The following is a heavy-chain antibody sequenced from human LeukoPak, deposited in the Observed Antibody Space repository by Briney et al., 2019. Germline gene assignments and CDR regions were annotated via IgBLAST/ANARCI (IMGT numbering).Heavy chain of an antibody. Sequence: SVKVSCKASGGTFSSYAISWVRQAPGQGLEWMGRIIPILGIANYAQKFQGRVTITADKSTSTAYMELSSLRSEDTAVYYCARGFTMVRGIPPYHYGMDVWGQGTTVTVSS. CDR1: GGTFSSYA. CDR3: ARGFTMVRGIPPYHYGMDV. D-gene: IGHD3-10*01. V-gene: IGHV1-69*04. J-gene: IGHJ6*02. CDR2: IIPILGIA.